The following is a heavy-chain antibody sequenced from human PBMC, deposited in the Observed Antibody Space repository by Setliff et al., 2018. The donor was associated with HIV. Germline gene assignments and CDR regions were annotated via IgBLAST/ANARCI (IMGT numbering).Heavy chain of an antibody. CDR1: GGSISSSSYY. CDR2: IYYSGST. Sequence: PSETLSLTCTVSGGSISSSSYYWGWIRQPPGKGLECIGSIYYSGSTYYNPSLKSRVTISVDTSKNQFSLKLSSVTAADTAVYYCARDLYSSGWYGLYYYGMDVWGQGTTVTVSS. D-gene: IGHD6-19*01. CDR3: ARDLYSSGWYGLYYYGMDV. J-gene: IGHJ6*02. V-gene: IGHV4-39*07.